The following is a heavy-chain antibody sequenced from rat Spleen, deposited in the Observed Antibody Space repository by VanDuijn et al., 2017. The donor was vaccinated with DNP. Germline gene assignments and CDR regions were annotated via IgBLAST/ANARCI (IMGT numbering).Heavy chain of an antibody. Sequence: EVQLVETGGGLVQPGRSLKLSCAASGFTFSKYGMAWVRQAPKKGLDWVATISYDGTRTYYRDSVKGRFTISRDNAKSTLYLQMDSLRSEDTATYYCTTETTRVPMDAWGQGTSVTVSS. D-gene: IGHD1-4*01. CDR3: TTETTRVPMDA. V-gene: IGHV5-29*01. CDR1: GFTFSKYG. J-gene: IGHJ4*01. CDR2: ISYDGTRT.